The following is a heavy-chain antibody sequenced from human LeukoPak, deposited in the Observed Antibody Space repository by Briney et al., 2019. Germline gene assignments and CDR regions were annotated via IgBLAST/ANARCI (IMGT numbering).Heavy chain of an antibody. J-gene: IGHJ4*02. CDR3: ARGARQTGTRFDY. CDR1: GGTFSSYA. CDR2: IIPIFGTA. Sequence: SSVTVSRTASGGTFSSYAISWVRQAPGQGLEWVGGIIPIFGTANYAQKFQGRVTITTDESTSTAYMELSSLRSEDTAVYYCARGARQTGTRFDYWGEGTLVTVSS. D-gene: IGHD1-1*01. V-gene: IGHV1-69*05.